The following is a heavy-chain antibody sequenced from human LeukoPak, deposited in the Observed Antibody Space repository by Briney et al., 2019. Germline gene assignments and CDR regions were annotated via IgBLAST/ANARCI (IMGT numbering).Heavy chain of an antibody. CDR3: ARGISGSYTADY. CDR1: GGTFSSYA. V-gene: IGHV1-69*05. CDR2: IIPIFGTA. D-gene: IGHD1-26*01. J-gene: IGHJ4*02. Sequence: AXVKVSCKASGGTFSSYAISWVRQAPGQGLEWMGGIIPIFGTANYAQKFQGRVTITTDESTSTAYMELSSLRSEDTAVYYCARGISGSYTADYWGQGTLVTVSS.